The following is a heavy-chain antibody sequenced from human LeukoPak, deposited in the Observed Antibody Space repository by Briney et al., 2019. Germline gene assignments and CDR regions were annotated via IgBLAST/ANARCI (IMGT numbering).Heavy chain of an antibody. CDR2: INPNSGDT. J-gene: IGHJ4*02. CDR3: ARAGPPLEFDC. CDR1: GYTLTASY. V-gene: IGHV1-2*06. D-gene: IGHD3-10*01. Sequence: ASVKVSCKASGYTLTASYVHWVRQAPGQGLEWMGRINPNSGDTNYAQEFQGRVTMTRDTSISTAYMELSRLRSDDTAVYYCARAGPPLEFDCWGQGTLVTVSS.